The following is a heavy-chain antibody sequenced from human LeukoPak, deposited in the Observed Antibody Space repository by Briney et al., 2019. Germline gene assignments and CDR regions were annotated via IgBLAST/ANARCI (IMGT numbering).Heavy chain of an antibody. J-gene: IGHJ4*02. CDR1: GHTFTSYA. CDR2: INVGNDNT. Sequence: GASVKVSCKASGHTFTSYAMHWVRQAPGQRLEWMGWINVGNDNTKYSQKFQGRVTITRDTSASTAYMELSSLRSEDTAVYYCARDTGTIPNFDHWGQGTLVTVSS. D-gene: IGHD1-1*01. CDR3: ARDTGTIPNFDH. V-gene: IGHV1-3*01.